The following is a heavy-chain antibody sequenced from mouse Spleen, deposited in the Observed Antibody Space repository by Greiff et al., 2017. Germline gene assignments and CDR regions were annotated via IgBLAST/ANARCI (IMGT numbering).Heavy chain of an antibody. CDR3: ALAYYGNYWFAY. V-gene: IGHV2-6*01. Sequence: VQLQQSGPGLVAPSQSLSITCTVSGFSLTSYGVDWVRQSPGKGLEWLGVIWGGGSTNYNSALKSRLSISKDNSKSQVFLKMNSLQTDDTAMYYCALAYYGNYWFAYWGQGTLVTVSA. J-gene: IGHJ3*01. CDR1: GFSLTSYG. CDR2: IWGGGST. D-gene: IGHD2-10*01.